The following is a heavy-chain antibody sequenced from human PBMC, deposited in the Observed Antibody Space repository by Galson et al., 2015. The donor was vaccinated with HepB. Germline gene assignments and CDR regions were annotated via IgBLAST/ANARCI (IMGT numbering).Heavy chain of an antibody. CDR2: ISSSSSYI. CDR1: GFTFSSYS. CDR3: ATQRYSYGDAFDI. Sequence: SLRLSCAASGFTFSSYSMNWVRQAPGKGLEWVSSISSSSSYIYYADSVKGRFTISRDNAKNSLYLQMNSLRAEDTAVYYCATQRYSYGDAFDIWGQGTMVTVSS. J-gene: IGHJ3*02. D-gene: IGHD5-18*01. V-gene: IGHV3-21*01.